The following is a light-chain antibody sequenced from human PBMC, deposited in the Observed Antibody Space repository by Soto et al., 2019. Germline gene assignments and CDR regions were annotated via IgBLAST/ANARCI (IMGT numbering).Light chain of an antibody. Sequence: QSALTQPASVSGSPGQSITISCTGTSSDVGGYNYVSWYQHHPGKAPKLMIYDVSNRPSGVANRFSGSKSGNTASLTISGLQAEDEADYSCSSYTSSSTLVYVFGTGTKLTVL. CDR2: DVS. J-gene: IGLJ1*01. CDR3: SSYTSSSTLVYV. CDR1: SSDVGGYNY. V-gene: IGLV2-14*03.